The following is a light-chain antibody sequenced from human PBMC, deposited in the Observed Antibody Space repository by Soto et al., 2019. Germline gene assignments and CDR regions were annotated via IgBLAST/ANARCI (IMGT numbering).Light chain of an antibody. CDR3: QQYGSSFLT. J-gene: IGKJ5*01. V-gene: IGKV3-20*01. Sequence: EIVLTQSPGTLSLSPGERATLSCRASQSVSSSYLSWYQQNPGQAPRPLIYGASSRSTGIPDRFSGSGSGTDFTLTISRLEPEECAVYDCQQYGSSFLTFGQGTRLDIK. CDR2: GAS. CDR1: QSVSSSY.